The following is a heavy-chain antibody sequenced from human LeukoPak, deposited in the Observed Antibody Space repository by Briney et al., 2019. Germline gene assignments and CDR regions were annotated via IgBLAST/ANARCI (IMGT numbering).Heavy chain of an antibody. Sequence: ASVKVSCKASGGTFSSYAISWVRQAPGQGLEWMGGIIPIFGTANYAQKFQGRVTITADESTSTAYMELSSLRSEDTAVCYCAREAGYSGYGGHWFDPWGQGTLVTVSS. V-gene: IGHV1-69*13. CDR3: AREAGYSGYGGHWFDP. J-gene: IGHJ5*02. CDR2: IIPIFGTA. CDR1: GGTFSSYA. D-gene: IGHD5-12*01.